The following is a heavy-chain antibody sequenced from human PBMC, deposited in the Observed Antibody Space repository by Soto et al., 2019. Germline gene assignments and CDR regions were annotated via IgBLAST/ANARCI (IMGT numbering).Heavy chain of an antibody. Sequence: GGSLRLSCAASGFTFSSYSMNWVRQAPGKGLEWVSSISSSSSYIYYADSVKGRFTISRDNAKNSLYLQMNSLRAEDTAVYYCARAPLEYCSGGSCWTLYYYYYMDVWGKGTTVTVSS. D-gene: IGHD2-15*01. CDR2: ISSSSSYI. J-gene: IGHJ6*03. CDR3: ARAPLEYCSGGSCWTLYYYYYMDV. V-gene: IGHV3-21*01. CDR1: GFTFSSYS.